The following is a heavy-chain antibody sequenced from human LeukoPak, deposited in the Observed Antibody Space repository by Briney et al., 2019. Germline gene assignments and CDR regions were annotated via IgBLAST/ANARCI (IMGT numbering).Heavy chain of an antibody. Sequence: SETLSLTCTVSGGSISSSSYYWGWIRQPPGRGLEWIGNIYHSGSTHYHPSLKSRVTISVDTSKNQFSLKLTSVTAADTAVYYCTRGARAGELVDYWGQGTLVTVSS. D-gene: IGHD3-16*01. J-gene: IGHJ4*02. CDR1: GGSISSSSYY. V-gene: IGHV4-39*07. CDR2: IYHSGST. CDR3: TRGARAGELVDY.